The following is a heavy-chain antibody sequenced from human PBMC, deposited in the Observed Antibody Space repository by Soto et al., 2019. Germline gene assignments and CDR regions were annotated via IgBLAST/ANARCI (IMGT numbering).Heavy chain of an antibody. CDR3: ARDHPPAHYGERPGAFDI. V-gene: IGHV1-69*01. D-gene: IGHD4-17*01. Sequence: QVQLVQSGAEVKKPGSSVKVSCKASGGTFSSYAISWVRQAPGQGLEWMGGIIPIFGTANYAQKFEGRVTITADESTSTAYMELSSLRSEDSGVYYCARDHPPAHYGERPGAFDIWGQGTMVTGSS. J-gene: IGHJ3*02. CDR2: IIPIFGTA. CDR1: GGTFSSYA.